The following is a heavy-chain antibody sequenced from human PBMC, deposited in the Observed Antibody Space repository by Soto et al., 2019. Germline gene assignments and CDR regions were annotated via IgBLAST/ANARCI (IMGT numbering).Heavy chain of an antibody. CDR3: ARLYCSSSTCDSWFDP. Sequence: EVQLVQSGAEVKKAGESLRISCTGFGYTFTTFWISWVRQMSGRGLEWMGRIDPRDSYTKYSPSFEGHVIISVDQSTRTAYLQWGSLKASDTAMYYCARLYCSSSTCDSWFDPWGQGTLVTVSS. V-gene: IGHV5-10-1*03. D-gene: IGHD2-2*01. J-gene: IGHJ5*02. CDR2: IDPRDSYT. CDR1: GYTFTTFW.